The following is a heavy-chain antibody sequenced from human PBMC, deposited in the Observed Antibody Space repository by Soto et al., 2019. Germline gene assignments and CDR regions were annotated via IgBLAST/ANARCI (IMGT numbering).Heavy chain of an antibody. V-gene: IGHV1-69*12. CDR1: GGTFSSYA. J-gene: IGHJ4*02. CDR3: ARGVVVVAARAGYYFDY. Sequence: QVQLVQSGAEVKKPGSSVKVSCKASGGTFSSYAISWVRQAPGQGLEWMGGIIPIFGTANYAQKFQGRVTITADESTSTAYMELSSLRSEDTAVYYCARGVVVVAARAGYYFDYWGQGTLVTVSS. D-gene: IGHD2-15*01. CDR2: IIPIFGTA.